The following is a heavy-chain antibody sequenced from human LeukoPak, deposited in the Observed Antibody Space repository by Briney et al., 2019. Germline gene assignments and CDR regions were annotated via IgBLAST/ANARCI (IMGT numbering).Heavy chain of an antibody. V-gene: IGHV3-23*01. Sequence: GGSLRLSCAASGFPFSTYALTWVRQAPGKGLEWVSAISDSGGSTYYADSVKGRFTISRDNSKNTLYLQMNSLRAEDTAVYYCAKYVLADEFRPPFYWGQGTRVTVSA. J-gene: IGHJ4*02. CDR2: ISDSGGST. D-gene: IGHD3-3*02. CDR1: GFPFSTYA. CDR3: AKYVLADEFRPPFY.